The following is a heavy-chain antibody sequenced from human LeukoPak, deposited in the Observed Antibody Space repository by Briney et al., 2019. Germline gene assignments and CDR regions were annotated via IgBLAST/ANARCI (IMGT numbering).Heavy chain of an antibody. Sequence: SETLSLTCTVSGGSISSYYWSWIRQPPGKGLEWIGYIYYSGSTNYNPSLKSRVTISVDTSKNLFSLKLSSVTAADTAVYYCARIVWAYSSSWSGGRWFDPWGQGTLVTVSS. CDR1: GGSISSYY. CDR3: ARIVWAYSSSWSGGRWFDP. D-gene: IGHD6-13*01. V-gene: IGHV4-59*01. J-gene: IGHJ5*02. CDR2: IYYSGST.